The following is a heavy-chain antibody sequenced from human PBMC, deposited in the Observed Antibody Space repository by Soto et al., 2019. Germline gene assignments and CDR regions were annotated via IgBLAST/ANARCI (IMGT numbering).Heavy chain of an antibody. CDR1: GGSISSYY. V-gene: IGHV4-59*01. Sequence: QVQLQESGPGLVKPSETLSLTCTVSGGSISSYYWSWIRQPPGKGLEWIGYIYYSGSTNYNPSLKSRVTISVDTSKNQFSLKLSSVTAADTAVYYCARVSSGGGPLVMDYWGQGTLVTVSS. J-gene: IGHJ4*02. CDR2: IYYSGST. CDR3: ARVSSGGGPLVMDY. D-gene: IGHD6-6*01.